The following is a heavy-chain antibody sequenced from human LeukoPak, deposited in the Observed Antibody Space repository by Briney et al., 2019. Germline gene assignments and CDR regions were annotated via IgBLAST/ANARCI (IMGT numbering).Heavy chain of an antibody. D-gene: IGHD1-26*01. CDR1: GFTFSSYG. J-gene: IGHJ3*02. V-gene: IGHV3-30*03. CDR3: ARDSVIEGATFDAFDI. CDR2: ISYDGSNK. Sequence: GRSLRLSCAASGFTFSSYGMHWVRQAPGKGLEWVAVISYDGSNKYYADSVKGRFTISRDNSKNTLYLQMNSLRAEDTAVYYCARDSVIEGATFDAFDIWGQGTMVTVSS.